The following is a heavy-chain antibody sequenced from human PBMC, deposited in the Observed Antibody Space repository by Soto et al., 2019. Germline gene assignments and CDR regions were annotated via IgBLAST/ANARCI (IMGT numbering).Heavy chain of an antibody. Sequence: ASVKVSCKASGYTFTGYYMHWVRQAPGQGLEWMGWINPNSGGTNYAQKFQGWVTMTRDTSISTAYMEPSRLRSDDTAVYVCARGGGCITMVRGVIPEGRYYYYYYMDVWGKGTTVTVSS. CDR1: GYTFTGYY. D-gene: IGHD3-10*01. CDR3: ARGGGCITMVRGVIPEGRYYYYYYMDV. J-gene: IGHJ6*03. V-gene: IGHV1-2*04. CDR2: INPNSGGT.